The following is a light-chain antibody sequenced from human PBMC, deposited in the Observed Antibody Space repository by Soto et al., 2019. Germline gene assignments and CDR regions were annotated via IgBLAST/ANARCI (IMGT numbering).Light chain of an antibody. Sequence: QSALTQPPSASGSPGQSVTISCTGTSSDVGGYNYVSWYQQHPGKAPKLIIFEVTKRPSGVPVRFSGSKSGNTASLTVSGLQAEDEADYYCSSYAGSNTVVFGGRTKVTVL. V-gene: IGLV2-8*01. CDR1: SSDVGGYNY. CDR3: SSYAGSNTVV. J-gene: IGLJ2*01. CDR2: EVT.